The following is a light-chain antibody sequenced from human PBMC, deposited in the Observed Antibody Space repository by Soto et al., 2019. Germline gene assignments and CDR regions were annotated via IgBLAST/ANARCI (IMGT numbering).Light chain of an antibody. CDR3: QQYGSSLIT. Sequence: EVVMRQSPATLTVSSVEGATLSCRASQGIGDTLAWYQHKHGQTHRLLIYDKSTRATGITARFSGSGSGTEFTLTISRMEPEDFAVYYCQQYGSSLITCGQGTRLEI. CDR2: DKS. V-gene: IGKV3D-15*02. J-gene: IGKJ5*01. CDR1: QGIGDT.